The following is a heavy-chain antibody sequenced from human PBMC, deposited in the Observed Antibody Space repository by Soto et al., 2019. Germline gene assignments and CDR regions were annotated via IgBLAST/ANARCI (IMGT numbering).Heavy chain of an antibody. CDR3: ARMATFGSLNWFDP. Sequence: ASVKVSCKASGYSLTNNDVTWLRQSAGQGLEWMGWMNPGSGDTGYAQKFQGRVTMTRDISIATAYMELSSLRSDDTAIYYCARMATFGSLNWFDPWGQGTLVTVSS. CDR1: GYSLTNND. V-gene: IGHV1-8*01. D-gene: IGHD3-16*01. J-gene: IGHJ5*02. CDR2: MNPGSGDT.